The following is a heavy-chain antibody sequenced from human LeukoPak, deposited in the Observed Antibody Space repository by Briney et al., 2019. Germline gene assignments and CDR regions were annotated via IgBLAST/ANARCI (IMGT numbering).Heavy chain of an antibody. D-gene: IGHD6-6*01. CDR1: GYTFTSYD. J-gene: IGHJ4*02. CDR2: MNPNSGNA. Sequence: GASVKVSCKASGYTFTSYDINWVRQATGQGLEWMGWMNPNSGNAGYAQKFQGRVTMTRNTSISTAYMELSSLRSEDTAVYYCARDSSSGVYYFDYWGQGTLVTVSS. V-gene: IGHV1-8*01. CDR3: ARDSSSGVYYFDY.